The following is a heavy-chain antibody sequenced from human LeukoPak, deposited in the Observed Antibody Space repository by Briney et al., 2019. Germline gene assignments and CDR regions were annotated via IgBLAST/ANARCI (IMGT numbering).Heavy chain of an antibody. V-gene: IGHV3-11*05. CDR2: ISSSSTYT. CDR3: ARDAYCGADCYYYFEY. D-gene: IGHD2-21*02. CDR1: GFTSSDYY. J-gene: IGHJ4*02. Sequence: GGSLRLSCAASGFTSSDYYMSWIRQAPGKGLEWISCISSSSTYTNYADSVKGRFTISRDDAKNSLYLQMNSLRADDTAVYYCARDAYCGADCYYYFEYWGQGTLVTVSS.